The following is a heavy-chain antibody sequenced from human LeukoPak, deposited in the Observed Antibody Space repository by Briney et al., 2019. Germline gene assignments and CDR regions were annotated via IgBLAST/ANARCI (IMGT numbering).Heavy chain of an antibody. CDR2: INHSGST. Sequence: PSETLSLTCAVSGGSISSSNWWSWVRQPPGKGLEWIGEINHSGSTNYNPSLKSRVTISVDTSKNQFSLKLSSVTAADTAVYYGASRTPGLWFDPWGQGTLVTVSS. J-gene: IGHJ5*02. CDR1: GGSISSSNW. V-gene: IGHV4-4*02. CDR3: ASRTPGLWFDP. D-gene: IGHD2-2*01.